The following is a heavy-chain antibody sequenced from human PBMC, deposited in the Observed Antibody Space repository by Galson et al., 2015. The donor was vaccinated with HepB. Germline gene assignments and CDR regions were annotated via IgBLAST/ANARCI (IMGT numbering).Heavy chain of an antibody. D-gene: IGHD2-21*01. J-gene: IGHJ4*02. V-gene: IGHV3-23*01. CDR2: ITSSGGSA. CDR3: AKHSPLFDN. CDR1: GFSFSLYD. Sequence: SLRLSCAASGFSFSLYDMSWVRQAPGKGLEWVSAITSSGGSAYYADFVKGRFTMSRDNSKSTLYLEMNSLRDEDTAIYYCAKHSPLFDNWGQGTLVTVSS.